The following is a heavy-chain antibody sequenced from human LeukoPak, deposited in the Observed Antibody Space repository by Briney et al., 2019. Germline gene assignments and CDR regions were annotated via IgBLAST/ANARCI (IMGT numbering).Heavy chain of an antibody. Sequence: GGSLRLSCAASGFTFSSYWMYWVRQAPGKGLVWVSRIDTDGSITSYADSVKGRFTISRDNAKNSLYLQMNSLRAEDAAVYYCARAGLFLEWLPFDYWGQGTLVTVSS. CDR2: IDTDGSIT. CDR3: ARAGLFLEWLPFDY. CDR1: GFTFSSYW. V-gene: IGHV3-74*01. J-gene: IGHJ4*02. D-gene: IGHD3-3*01.